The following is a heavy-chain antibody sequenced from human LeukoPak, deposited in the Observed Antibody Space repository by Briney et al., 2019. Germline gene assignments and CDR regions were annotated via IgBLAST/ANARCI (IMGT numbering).Heavy chain of an antibody. CDR3: ARGDGYNFFDY. CDR1: GFTVSSNY. D-gene: IGHD5-24*01. Sequence: GGSLRLSCAASGFTVSSNYMSWVRQAPGKGLEWVSVFYVGGATYYADSVKGRFTISRDNSENTLYLQMKSLRAEDTAVYYCARGDGYNFFDYWGQGTLVTVSS. CDR2: FYVGGAT. J-gene: IGHJ4*02. V-gene: IGHV3-53*01.